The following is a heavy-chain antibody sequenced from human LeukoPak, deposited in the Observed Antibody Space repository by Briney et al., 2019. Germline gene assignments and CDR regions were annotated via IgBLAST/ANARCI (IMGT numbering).Heavy chain of an antibody. CDR3: ARSSDSGGYYDYFDY. J-gene: IGHJ4*02. D-gene: IGHD3-22*01. Sequence: KRGESLKISCRGSGYTFNNYWIAWVRQMPGKGLEWMGTIYPGDSDTTYNPAFQGQVTMSADKSISTAYLQWSSLKASDTAMFYCARSSDSGGYYDYFDYWGQGTLVTVSS. CDR2: IYPGDSDT. V-gene: IGHV5-51*01. CDR1: GYTFNNYW.